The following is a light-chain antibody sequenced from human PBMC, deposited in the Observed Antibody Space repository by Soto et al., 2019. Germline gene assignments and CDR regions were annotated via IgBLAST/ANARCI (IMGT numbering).Light chain of an antibody. J-gene: IGLJ1*01. CDR3: KSYAGSNTYV. V-gene: IGLV2-8*01. CDR2: EVV. CDR1: KNDIGVYDF. Sequence: QSALAQPPSASVSPGQSVTISCTGTKNDIGVYDFVSWYQHHPGKAPRLIIYEVVQRPSGVPDRSSGSKSGNTASLTVSGLQAADEADYFCKSYAGSNTYVFGSGTKV.